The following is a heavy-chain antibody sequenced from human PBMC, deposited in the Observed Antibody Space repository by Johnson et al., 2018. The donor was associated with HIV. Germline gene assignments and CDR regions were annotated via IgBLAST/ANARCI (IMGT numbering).Heavy chain of an antibody. D-gene: IGHD7-27*01. Sequence: VQLVESGGGVVRPGGSLRLSCAASGFTFDDHGMSWVRQGSGKGLEWVSVIYSGGSTYYADSVKVRFTLSRGNAKNSLYLQMNSLRAEDTAVYYCARVGGQKANWGLVYAFDIWGQGTMVTVSS. V-gene: IGHV3-20*04. CDR3: ARVGGQKANWGLVYAFDI. CDR2: IYSGGST. CDR1: GFTFDDHG. J-gene: IGHJ3*02.